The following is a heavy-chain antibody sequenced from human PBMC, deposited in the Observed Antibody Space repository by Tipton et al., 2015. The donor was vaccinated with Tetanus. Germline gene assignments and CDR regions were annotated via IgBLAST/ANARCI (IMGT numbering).Heavy chain of an antibody. CDR2: IYYSGNT. CDR1: GGSINSGDYY. CDR3: ARATSTGPAYNWFDP. D-gene: IGHD2-8*02. J-gene: IGHJ5*02. Sequence: LRLSCTVSGGSINSGDYYWSWIRQSPGKGLEWIGYIYYSGNTHYNPSLKSRIAISIDLSKNQFSLNLNSVTAADTAVYYCARATSTGPAYNWFDPWGQGTLVTVSS. V-gene: IGHV4-30-4*01.